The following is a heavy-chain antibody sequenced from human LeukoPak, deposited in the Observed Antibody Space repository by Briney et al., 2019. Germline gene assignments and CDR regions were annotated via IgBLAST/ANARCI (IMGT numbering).Heavy chain of an antibody. CDR3: AKGTQKGQLVPIWFDP. D-gene: IGHD6-6*01. CDR2: IYSGGST. V-gene: IGHV3-53*01. CDR1: GFTVSSNY. Sequence: GGSLRLSCAASGFTVSSNYMSWVRQAPGKGLEWVSVIYSGGSTYYADSVKGRFTISRDNSKNTLYLQMNSLRAEDTAVYYCAKGTQKGQLVPIWFDPWGQGTLVTVSS. J-gene: IGHJ5*02.